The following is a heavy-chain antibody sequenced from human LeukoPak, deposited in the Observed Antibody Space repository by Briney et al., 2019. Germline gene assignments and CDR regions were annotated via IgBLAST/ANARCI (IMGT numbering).Heavy chain of an antibody. CDR2: ISPSGLTI. CDR1: GFIFSDYY. J-gene: IGHJ4*02. CDR3: ARSIAVAEPFDH. V-gene: IGHV3-11*01. D-gene: IGHD6-19*01. Sequence: GGSLTLSCAASGFIFSDYYMSWIRQAPGKGLEWVSYISPSGLTIYYADSVRGRFNISRDNAKNSLSLQMNSLRAEDTAVYFCARSIAVAEPFDHWGQGTLVPVSS.